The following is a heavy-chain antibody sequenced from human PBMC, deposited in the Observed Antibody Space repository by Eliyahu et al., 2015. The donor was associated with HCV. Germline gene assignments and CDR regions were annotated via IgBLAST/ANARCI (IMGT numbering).Heavy chain of an antibody. D-gene: IGHD6-13*01. J-gene: IGHJ5*01. CDR3: ARHPIGASGSRLFDS. CDR1: GDSISSIDYY. CDR2: ISHSGRT. Sequence: QLQLQESGPGLVKPSETLSLTCSVSGDSISSIDYYWAWIRQPPGRGLEWIGSISHSGRTHYNPSFKSRVSISRDTSKDRFSLRLSSVTAADTAVFYCARHPIGASGSRLFDSWGQGILVTVSS. V-gene: IGHV4-39*01.